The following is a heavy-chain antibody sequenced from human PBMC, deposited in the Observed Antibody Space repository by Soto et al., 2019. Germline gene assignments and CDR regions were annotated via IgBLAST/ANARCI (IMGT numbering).Heavy chain of an antibody. CDR2: IIPIFGTA. D-gene: IGHD6-13*01. CDR3: ASNIAAAGSTYYYYGMDV. CDR1: GGTFSSYA. Sequence: QVQLVQSGAEVKKPGSSVKVSCKASGGTFSSYAISWVRQAPGQGLEWMGGIIPIFGTANYAQKFQGRVTINADESTSTAYMELSSLRSEDTAVYYCASNIAAAGSTYYYYGMDVWGQGTTVTVSS. V-gene: IGHV1-69*01. J-gene: IGHJ6*02.